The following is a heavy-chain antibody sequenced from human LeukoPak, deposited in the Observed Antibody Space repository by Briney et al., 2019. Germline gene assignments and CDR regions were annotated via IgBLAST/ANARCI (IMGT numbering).Heavy chain of an antibody. Sequence: AGGSLRLSCAASGFTFSSYAMHWVRQAPGKGLEWVAVISYDGSNKYYADFVKGRFTISRDNSKNTLYLQMNSLRAEDTAVYYCARYDILTSTLDYWGQGTLVTVSS. CDR2: ISYDGSNK. J-gene: IGHJ4*02. CDR1: GFTFSSYA. D-gene: IGHD3-9*01. CDR3: ARYDILTSTLDY. V-gene: IGHV3-30*04.